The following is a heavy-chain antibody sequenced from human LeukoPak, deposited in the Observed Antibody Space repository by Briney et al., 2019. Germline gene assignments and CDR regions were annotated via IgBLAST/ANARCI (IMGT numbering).Heavy chain of an antibody. V-gene: IGHV1-2*02. CDR3: ATTGYSSGWLLFDY. J-gene: IGHJ4*02. CDR2: INPNSGGT. CDR1: GGTFSSYA. D-gene: IGHD6-19*01. Sequence: ASVKVSCKASGGTFSSYAISWVRQAPGQGLEWMGWINPNSGGTNYAQKFQGRVTMTRDTSISTAYMELSRLRSDDTAVYYCATTGYSSGWLLFDYWGQGTLVTVSS.